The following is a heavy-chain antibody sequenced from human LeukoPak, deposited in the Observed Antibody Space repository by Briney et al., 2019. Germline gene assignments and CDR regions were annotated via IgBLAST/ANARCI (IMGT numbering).Heavy chain of an antibody. V-gene: IGHV3-23*01. Sequence: GGSLRLSCAASGFTFSSYGMSWVRQAPGKGLEWVSAISGSGGSTYYADSVKGRFTISRDNSKNTLYLQMNSLRAEDTAVYYCARVGYGGNSEYSDYWGQGTLVTVSS. J-gene: IGHJ4*02. CDR2: ISGSGGST. D-gene: IGHD4-23*01. CDR3: ARVGYGGNSEYSDY. CDR1: GFTFSSYG.